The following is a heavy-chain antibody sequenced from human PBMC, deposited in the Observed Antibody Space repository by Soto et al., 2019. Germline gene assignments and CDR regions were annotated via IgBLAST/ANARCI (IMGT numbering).Heavy chain of an antibody. CDR3: ARGPRVSSTGTGAH. CDR2: ISDDGATA. D-gene: IGHD1-1*01. CDR1: GFTFRAYW. V-gene: IGHV3-74*01. J-gene: IGHJ4*02. Sequence: GGSLRLSCAVSGFTFRAYWMHWVRQVPGKGLTWVSRISDDGATATYADSVKGRFVISRDNAKYSLYLEMNTLRVDDSGLYYCARGPRVSSTGTGAHWGRGTLVTVSS.